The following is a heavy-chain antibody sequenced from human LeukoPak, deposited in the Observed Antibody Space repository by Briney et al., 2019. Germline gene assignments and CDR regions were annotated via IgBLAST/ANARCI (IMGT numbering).Heavy chain of an antibody. V-gene: IGHV3-23*01. CDR2: IFNSGTST. D-gene: IGHD4-17*01. J-gene: IGHJ4*02. Sequence: GGSLRLSCAASGFTFSTYAMTWVRQAPGKGLEWVSVIFNSGTSTYYADSVKGRFTISRDNSKNTLHLQMSSLRAEDTAVYYCAKDMYGDFGGVDYWGQGTLVTVSS. CDR3: AKDMYGDFGGVDY. CDR1: GFTFSTYA.